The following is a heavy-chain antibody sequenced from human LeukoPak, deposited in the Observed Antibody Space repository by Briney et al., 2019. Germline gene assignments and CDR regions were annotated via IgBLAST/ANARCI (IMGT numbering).Heavy chain of an antibody. CDR2: ISSSSSYT. CDR3: ARGGVVTAHDAFDI. Sequence: GGSLRLSCAASGFTFSDYYMSWIRQAPGKGLEWVSYISSSSSYTNYAGSVKGRFTISRDNAKNSLYLQMNSLRAEDTAVYYCARGGVVTAHDAFDIWGQGTMVTVSS. V-gene: IGHV3-11*06. CDR1: GFTFSDYY. J-gene: IGHJ3*02. D-gene: IGHD2-21*02.